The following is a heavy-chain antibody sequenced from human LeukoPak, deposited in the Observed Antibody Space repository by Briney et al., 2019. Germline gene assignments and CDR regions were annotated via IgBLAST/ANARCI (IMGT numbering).Heavy chain of an antibody. J-gene: IGHJ4*02. V-gene: IGHV1-69*05. CDR1: VYTFTIYG. CDR3: AREGVGGYCFGY. D-gene: IGHD2-15*01. Sequence: ASVKVSCEASVYTFTIYGIRWVREAPGQGRECGGGLIRICDTANLAQKFQGTINITTDESTSKAYRELSSLRSEDTAVYYCAREGVGGYCFGYWGQGTLVTVSS. CDR2: LIRICDTA.